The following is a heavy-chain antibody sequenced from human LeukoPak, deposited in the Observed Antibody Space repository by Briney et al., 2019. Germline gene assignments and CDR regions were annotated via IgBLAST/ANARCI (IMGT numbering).Heavy chain of an antibody. Sequence: SETLSLTCAVSGGSISSGGYSWSWIRQPPGKGLEWIGYIYHSGSTYYNPSLKSRVTISVDTSKNQFSLKLSSVTAADTAVYYCARIIGYSSSWVDYWGQGTLVTVSS. CDR2: IYHSGST. CDR1: GGSISSGGYS. V-gene: IGHV4-30-2*01. D-gene: IGHD6-13*01. J-gene: IGHJ4*02. CDR3: ARIIGYSSSWVDY.